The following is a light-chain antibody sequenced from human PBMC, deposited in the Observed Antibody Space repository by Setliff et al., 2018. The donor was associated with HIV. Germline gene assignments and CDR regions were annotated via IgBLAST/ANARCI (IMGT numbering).Light chain of an antibody. CDR3: SSYTSSSTLV. J-gene: IGLJ1*01. V-gene: IGLV2-14*03. CDR2: DVT. Sequence: QSALTQPASVSGSPGQSITISCTGTSSDVGGYNYVYWYQQHPGKAPKLMIYDVTNRPSGVSNRFSGSKSGNTASLTISGLQAEDEADYYCSSYTSSSTLVFGTGTKVTV. CDR1: SSDVGGYNY.